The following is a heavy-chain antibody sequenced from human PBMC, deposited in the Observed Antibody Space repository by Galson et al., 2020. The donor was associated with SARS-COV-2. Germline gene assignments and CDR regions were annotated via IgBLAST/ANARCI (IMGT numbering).Heavy chain of an antibody. CDR1: GGTFSSYA. V-gene: IGHV1-69*13. CDR3: ARQNNNWNDVGLFDY. D-gene: IGHD1-1*01. Sequence: SVKVSCKASGGTFSSYAISWVRQAPGQGLEWMGGIIPIFGTANYAQKFQGRVTITADESTSTAYMELSSLRSEDTAVYYCARQNNNWNDVGLFDYGGQGTLVPAPS. CDR2: IIPIFGTA. J-gene: IGHJ4*02.